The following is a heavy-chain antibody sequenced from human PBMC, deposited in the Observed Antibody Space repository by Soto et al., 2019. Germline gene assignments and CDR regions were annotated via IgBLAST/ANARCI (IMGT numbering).Heavy chain of an antibody. CDR1: GGSISSYY. Sequence: PSETLSLTCTVSGGSISSYYWSWIRQPPGKGLEWIGYIYYSGSTNYNPSLKSRVTISVDTSKNQFSLKLSSVTAADTAVYYCAGFGVSYSSSSADYYYHMDAWGKGTTVTFSS. CDR3: AGFGVSYSSSSADYYYHMDA. D-gene: IGHD6-6*01. V-gene: IGHV4-59*08. J-gene: IGHJ6*03. CDR2: IYYSGST.